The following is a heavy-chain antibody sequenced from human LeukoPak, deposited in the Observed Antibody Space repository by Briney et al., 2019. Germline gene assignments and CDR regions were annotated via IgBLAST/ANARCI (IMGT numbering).Heavy chain of an antibody. D-gene: IGHD2-15*01. V-gene: IGHV1-2*02. CDR2: INPNSGGT. Sequence: ASVKVSCKTSGYTFTGYYIHWVRQAPGQGLEWMRWINPNSGGTDYAQKFQGRVTMTRDTSISTTYMEMSRLRSDDTAVYYCARAPLGRWELLGDYWGQGTLVTVSS. CDR3: ARAPLGRWELLGDY. J-gene: IGHJ4*02. CDR1: GYTFTGYY.